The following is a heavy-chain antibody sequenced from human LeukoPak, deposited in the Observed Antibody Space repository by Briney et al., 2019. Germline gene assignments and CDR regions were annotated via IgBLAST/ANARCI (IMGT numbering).Heavy chain of an antibody. J-gene: IGHJ4*02. CDR1: GGSISSYY. V-gene: IGHV4-59*08. CDR2: IYYSGST. Sequence: SETLTLTCTVSGGSISSYYWSWIRQPPGKGLEWIGYIYYSGSTNYNPSLKSRVTISVDTSKNQFSLKLSSVTAADTAVYYCASRIILGAGYYFDYWGQGTLVTVSS. D-gene: IGHD1-26*01. CDR3: ASRIILGAGYYFDY.